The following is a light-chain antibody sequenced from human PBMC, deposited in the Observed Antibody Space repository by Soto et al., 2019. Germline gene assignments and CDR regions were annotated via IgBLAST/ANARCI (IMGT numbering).Light chain of an antibody. J-gene: IGKJ3*01. Sequence: THSRSTLYAPVVVRFTITCRASQSISNWLAWYQQKPGKAPELLIYKASSLASGVPARFSGSGSVTDFTLTISSLKPEDFAVYYCQQRTNLATFGPGTKVDI. CDR1: QSISNW. CDR2: KAS. V-gene: IGKV1-5*03. CDR3: QQRTNLAT.